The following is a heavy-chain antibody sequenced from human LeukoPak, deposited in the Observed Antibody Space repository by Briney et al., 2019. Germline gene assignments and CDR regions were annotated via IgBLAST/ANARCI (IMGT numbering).Heavy chain of an antibody. V-gene: IGHV4-61*01. CDR3: ARGSGGSYYPSWFDP. D-gene: IGHD1-26*01. Sequence: QPSETLSLTCTVSGGSVSSGSYYWSWIRQPPGKGLEWIGEINHSGSTNYNPSLKSRVTISVDTSKNQFSLKLSSVTAADTAVYYCARGSGGSYYPSWFDPWGQGTLVTVSS. J-gene: IGHJ5*02. CDR1: GGSVSSGSYY. CDR2: INHSGST.